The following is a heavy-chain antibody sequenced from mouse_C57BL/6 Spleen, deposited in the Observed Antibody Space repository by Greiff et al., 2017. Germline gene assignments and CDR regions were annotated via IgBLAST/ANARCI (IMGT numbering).Heavy chain of an antibody. CDR3: ARGEYYGSSDAMDY. CDR1: GYTFTDYN. D-gene: IGHD1-1*01. CDR2: INPNNGGT. V-gene: IGHV1-18*01. J-gene: IGHJ4*01. Sequence: EVKLQESGPELVKPGASVKIPCKASGYTFTDYNMDWVKQSHGKSLEWIGDINPNNGGTIYNQKFKGKATLTVDKSSSTAYMELRSLTSEDTAVYYCARGEYYGSSDAMDYWGQGTSVTVSS.